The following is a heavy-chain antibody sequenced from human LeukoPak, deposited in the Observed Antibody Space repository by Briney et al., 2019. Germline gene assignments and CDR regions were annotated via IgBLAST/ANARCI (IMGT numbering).Heavy chain of an antibody. V-gene: IGHV3-48*02. Sequence: PGGSLRLSCAASGFTFSRYAMSWVRQAPGKGLEWLSFMTTSGNTIFYAESVKDRFTISRDNAKKSLYLQMNSLRDEDTAVYYCARVGGATAVTMYFEYWGQGTLVTVSS. CDR1: GFTFSRYA. J-gene: IGHJ4*02. CDR3: ARVGGATAVTMYFEY. D-gene: IGHD1-26*01. CDR2: MTTSGNTI.